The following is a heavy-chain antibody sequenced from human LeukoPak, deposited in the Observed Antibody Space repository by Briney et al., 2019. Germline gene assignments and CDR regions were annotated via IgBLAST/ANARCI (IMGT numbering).Heavy chain of an antibody. D-gene: IGHD3-9*01. CDR1: GFTFSSYA. CDR3: AKVRDYDILTGYFPYYFGY. CDR2: ISGSGGST. J-gene: IGHJ4*02. Sequence: GGSLRLSCAASGFTFSSYAMSWVRQAPGKGLEWVSAISGSGGSTYYTDSVKGRFTISRDNSKKTLHLQMNSLTAEDTAVYYCAKVRDYDILTGYFPYYFGYWGQGTLVTVSS. V-gene: IGHV3-23*01.